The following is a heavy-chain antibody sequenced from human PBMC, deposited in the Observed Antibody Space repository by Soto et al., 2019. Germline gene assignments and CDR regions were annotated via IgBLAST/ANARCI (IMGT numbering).Heavy chain of an antibody. Sequence: GGSLRLSCGGSGFTFSNYDMHWVRQAPGEGLEWVAVLSFDGSNKKYADSVKGRFTISRDNSKNTLFLQMNSLRTEDTAVYFCANDFSTVRLPAAARLHYFAFWGPGTLVTVSS. CDR2: LSFDGSNK. J-gene: IGHJ4*02. V-gene: IGHV3-30*18. D-gene: IGHD2-2*01. CDR3: ANDFSTVRLPAAARLHYFAF. CDR1: GFTFSNYD.